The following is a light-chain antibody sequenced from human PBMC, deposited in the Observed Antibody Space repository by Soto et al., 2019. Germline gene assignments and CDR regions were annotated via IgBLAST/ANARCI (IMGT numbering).Light chain of an antibody. Sequence: DIVMTQSPDSLSVSLGERATINCKSSQSVLYSSNNKNCLAWYQQKPGQSPKLLIYWASTRESGVPDRFSGSGSGTDFTLTISSLQAEDVAVYYCQQCYNTPSFGPGTKVDI. V-gene: IGKV4-1*01. CDR2: WAS. CDR3: QQCYNTPS. CDR1: QSVLYSSNNKNC. J-gene: IGKJ3*01.